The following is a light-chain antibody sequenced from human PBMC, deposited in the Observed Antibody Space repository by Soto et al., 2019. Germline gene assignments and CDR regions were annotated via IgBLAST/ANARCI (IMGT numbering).Light chain of an antibody. CDR1: QGISSS. CDR2: AAS. J-gene: IGKJ1*01. V-gene: IGKV1-9*01. CDR3: QQYNKWPLT. Sequence: IQLTQSPSSLSASVGDRVTITCRASQGISSSLAWYQQQPGKAPKLLIYAASTLQSGVPSRFSGSGSGTDFTLTISSLQPEDFATYYCQQYNKWPLTFGQGTKVEIK.